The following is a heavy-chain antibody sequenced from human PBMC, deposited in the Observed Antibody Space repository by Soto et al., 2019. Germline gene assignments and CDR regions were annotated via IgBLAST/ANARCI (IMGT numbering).Heavy chain of an antibody. J-gene: IGHJ4*02. CDR1: GESFSGHY. D-gene: IGHD3-10*01. Sequence: QVQLQQWGTRLLKPSETLSLTCAVFGESFSGHYWSWIRQTPGKGLEWIWEIEHGGSTNYNPSLKSRVRMSVDTTRKQFSLRLNSVIAADTAVYYCARAPMVRGVPLDFDYWGQGTLVTVSS. V-gene: IGHV4-34*02. CDR2: IEHGGST. CDR3: ARAPMVRGVPLDFDY.